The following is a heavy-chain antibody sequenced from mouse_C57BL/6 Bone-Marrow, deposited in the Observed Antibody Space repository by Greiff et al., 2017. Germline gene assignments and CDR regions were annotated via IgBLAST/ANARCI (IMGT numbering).Heavy chain of an antibody. CDR3: ARSCWFAY. Sequence: QVQLQQPGAELVMPGASVKLSCKASGYTFTSYWMHWVQQRPGQGLEWIGEIDPSDSYTNYNQKFKGKSTMTVDKSSSTSYMQPSSLTSEDTAVYYCARSCWFAYWGQGTLVTVSA. CDR1: GYTFTSYW. CDR2: IDPSDSYT. V-gene: IGHV1-69*01. J-gene: IGHJ3*01.